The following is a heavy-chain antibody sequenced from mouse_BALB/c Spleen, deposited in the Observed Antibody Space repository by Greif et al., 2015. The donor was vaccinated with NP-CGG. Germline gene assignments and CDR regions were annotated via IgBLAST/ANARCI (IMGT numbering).Heavy chain of an antibody. CDR2: INPSNGGT. Sequence: QVQLQQSGAELVKPGASVKLSCKASGYTFTSYYMYWMKQRPGQGLEWIGGINPSNGGTNSNEKFKSKATLTVDKSSSSDYMHNSRLTAEDSAVLYCAYGGFYYAMDYWGQGTSVTVSS. D-gene: IGHD1-1*02. J-gene: IGHJ4*01. V-gene: IGHV1S81*02. CDR1: GYTFTSYY. CDR3: AYGGFYYAMDY.